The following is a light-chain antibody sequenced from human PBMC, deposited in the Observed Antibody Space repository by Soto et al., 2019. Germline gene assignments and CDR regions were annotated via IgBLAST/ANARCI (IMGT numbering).Light chain of an antibody. V-gene: IGKV1-5*03. CDR1: QSFNTW. CDR2: KTS. J-gene: IGKJ2*01. CDR3: HQYNSYPYT. Sequence: DVQMTQSPSSLSPSVGDRVTITCRASQSFNTWLAWYQQKPGKAPKLLIYKTSILESGVPSRFSGSGSGTEFTLTNSSLQPEDSATYYCHQYNSYPYTFGQGTKLEIK.